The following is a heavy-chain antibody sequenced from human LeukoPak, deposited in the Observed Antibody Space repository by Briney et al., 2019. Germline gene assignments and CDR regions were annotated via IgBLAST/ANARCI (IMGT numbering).Heavy chain of an antibody. V-gene: IGHV3-23*01. CDR2: ISGGGGST. J-gene: IGHJ4*02. CDR1: GFTFTSYS. Sequence: GGSLRLSCAASGFTFTSYSMNWVRQAPGKGLEWVSTISGGGGSTYYADSVKGRFTISRDNSKNTLYLQVNSLRAEDTAVYYCAKSFYSLEDYWGQGTLVTVSS. D-gene: IGHD4-11*01. CDR3: AKSFYSLEDY.